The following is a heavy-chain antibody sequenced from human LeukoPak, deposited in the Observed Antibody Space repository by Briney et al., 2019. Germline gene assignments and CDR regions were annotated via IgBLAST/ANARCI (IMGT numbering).Heavy chain of an antibody. CDR3: ASKGSGSYVEGFDY. J-gene: IGHJ4*02. V-gene: IGHV1-69*13. Sequence: GASVNVSCKASGGTFSSYAISWVRQAPRQGLEWMGGIIPIFGTANYAQKFQGRVTITADESTSTAYMELSSLRSEDTAVYYCASKGSGSYVEGFDYWGQGTLVTVSS. CDR2: IIPIFGTA. CDR1: GGTFSSYA. D-gene: IGHD3-10*01.